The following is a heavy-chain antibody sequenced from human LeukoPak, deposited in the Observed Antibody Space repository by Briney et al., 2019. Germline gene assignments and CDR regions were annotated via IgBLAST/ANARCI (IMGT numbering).Heavy chain of an antibody. CDR1: GGTFSSYA. Sequence: SVTVSCKASGGTFSSYAVTWVRQAPGQGLEWMGGIIPMFGTINYAQKFQGRVTITADESTTTAYMELSSLRSEDTAVYYCARGRQNVQDYWGQGTLVTVSS. D-gene: IGHD1-1*01. CDR3: ARGRQNVQDY. J-gene: IGHJ4*02. CDR2: IIPMFGTI. V-gene: IGHV1-69*13.